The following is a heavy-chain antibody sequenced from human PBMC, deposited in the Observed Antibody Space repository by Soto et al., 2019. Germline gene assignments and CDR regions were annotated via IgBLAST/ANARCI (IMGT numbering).Heavy chain of an antibody. J-gene: IGHJ6*03. CDR1: GGSFSGYY. CDR2: INHSGST. Sequence: SETLSLTCAVYGGSFSGYYWSWIRQPPGKGLEWIGEINHSGSTNYNPSLKSRVTISVDTSKNQFSLKLSSVTAADTAVYYCARTSILGTRGGWYCSYYTDVWGKGTTVTVSS. V-gene: IGHV4-34*01. CDR3: ARTSILGTRGGWYCSYYTDV. D-gene: IGHD7-27*01.